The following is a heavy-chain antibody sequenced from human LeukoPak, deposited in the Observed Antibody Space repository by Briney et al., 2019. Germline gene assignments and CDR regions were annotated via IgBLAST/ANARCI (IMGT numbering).Heavy chain of an antibody. CDR1: GFTFSTYG. V-gene: IGHV3-72*01. Sequence: PGGTLRLSCAASGFTFSTYGMSWVRQAPGKGLEWVARSRNKANSYTTEYPASVKGRFTISRDASKNSLYLQMNSLNIEVTAVYYCVRGKNSFDIWGHGTMVTVSS. CDR2: SRNKANSYTT. D-gene: IGHD2/OR15-2a*01. J-gene: IGHJ3*02. CDR3: VRGKNSFDI.